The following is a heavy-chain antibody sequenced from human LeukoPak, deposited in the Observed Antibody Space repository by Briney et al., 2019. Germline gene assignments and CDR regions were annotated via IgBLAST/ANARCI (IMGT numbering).Heavy chain of an antibody. Sequence: GGSLRLSYAASGFTFSSYSMNWVRQAPGKGLEWVSSISSSSSYIYYADSVKGRFTIARDNAKNSLYLQMNSLRAEDTAVYYCARGPPMKSSKIDYWGQGTLVTVSS. D-gene: IGHD3-22*01. CDR2: ISSSSSYI. CDR3: ARGPPMKSSKIDY. CDR1: GFTFSSYS. V-gene: IGHV3-21*01. J-gene: IGHJ4*02.